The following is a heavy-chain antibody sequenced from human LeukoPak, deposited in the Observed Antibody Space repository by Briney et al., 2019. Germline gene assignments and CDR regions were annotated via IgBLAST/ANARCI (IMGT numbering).Heavy chain of an antibody. CDR2: STHSGST. J-gene: IGHJ4*02. V-gene: IGHV4-34*01. CDR1: GGSFSGHY. Sequence: PSETLSLTSAVYGGSFSGHYWTWIRQAPGKGLEWIGESTHSGSTNYNPSLKSRVTISVGTSKNQFSLKLTSMTAADTAVYHCARGRTGAAALDFWGPGTLVTVSS. D-gene: IGHD2-2*01. CDR3: ARGRTGAAALDF.